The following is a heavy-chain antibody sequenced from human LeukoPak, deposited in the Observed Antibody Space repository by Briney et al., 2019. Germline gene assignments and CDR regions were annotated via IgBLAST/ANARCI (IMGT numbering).Heavy chain of an antibody. J-gene: IGHJ4*02. CDR2: INHSGST. CDR1: GGSFSGYY. D-gene: IGHD3-10*01. V-gene: IGHV4-34*01. CDR3: ARMKGREGYYFDY. Sequence: SETLSLTCAVYGGSFSGYYWSWIRQPPGKGLEWIGEINHSGSTNYNPSLKSRVTISVDTSKNQFSLKLSSVTAADTAVYYCARMKGREGYYFDYWGQGTLVTVSS.